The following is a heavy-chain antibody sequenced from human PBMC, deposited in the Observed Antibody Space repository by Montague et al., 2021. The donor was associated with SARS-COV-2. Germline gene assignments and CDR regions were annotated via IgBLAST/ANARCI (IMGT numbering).Heavy chain of an antibody. CDR3: ARGGGLRNYGMDV. V-gene: IGHV3-53*01. J-gene: IGHJ6*02. CDR2: IYSGGDT. D-gene: IGHD5-12*01. CDR1: GFTVSTNY. Sequence: SLRLSCPASGFTVSTNYISWVRQAPGKGLEWISVIYSGGDTYYADSVKGRFTISRDNSKNTLYLQMNSLRAEDTAVYYCARGGGLRNYGMDVWGQGTTVTVSS.